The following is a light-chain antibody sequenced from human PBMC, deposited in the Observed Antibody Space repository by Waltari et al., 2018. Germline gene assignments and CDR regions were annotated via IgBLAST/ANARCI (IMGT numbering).Light chain of an antibody. J-gene: IGLJ2*01. CDR1: ASDAGPYKL. Sequence: QSALTQPASVSGSPGQSIPFSCTGTASDAGPYKLVPWYQHHPATAPKLIIYDGDKRPSGVSSRFSASKSGDTASLTISGLQSEDEADYYCCSYVGGAKVTFGGGTKVTVL. CDR2: DGD. V-gene: IGLV2-23*01. CDR3: CSYVGGAKVT.